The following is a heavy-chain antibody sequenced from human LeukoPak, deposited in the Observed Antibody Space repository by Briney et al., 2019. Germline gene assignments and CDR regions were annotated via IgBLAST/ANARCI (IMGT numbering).Heavy chain of an antibody. CDR1: GFTFNNYW. CDR2: IKQDKSEK. CDR3: ARGISDPLDY. Sequence: GGSLRLSCTASGFTFNNYWMNWVRQAPGKGLEWVANIKQDKSEKYYVDSVKGRFTISRDNAKNSLYLQMNSLRAEDTAVYYCARGISDPLDYWGQGTLVTVSS. J-gene: IGHJ4*02. V-gene: IGHV3-7*03. D-gene: IGHD3-3*02.